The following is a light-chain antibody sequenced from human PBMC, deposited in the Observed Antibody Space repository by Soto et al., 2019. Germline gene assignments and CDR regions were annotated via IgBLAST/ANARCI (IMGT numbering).Light chain of an antibody. J-gene: IGLJ1*01. V-gene: IGLV2-23*01. CDR2: EGS. CDR3: CSYAGSTWV. CDR1: SSDVGSYSL. Sequence: QSALTQPASVSGSPGQSITISCTGTSSDVGSYSLVSWYQQHPGKAPKLMIYEGSKRPSGVSNRFSGSKSGNTASLTISGLQAEVESDYYCCSYAGSTWVFGTGTKLTVL.